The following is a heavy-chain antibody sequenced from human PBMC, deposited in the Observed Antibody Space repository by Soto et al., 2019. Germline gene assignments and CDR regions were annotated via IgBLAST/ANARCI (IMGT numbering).Heavy chain of an antibody. J-gene: IGHJ6*03. V-gene: IGHV3-33*01. Sequence: GGSLRLSCAASGFTFSSYGMHWVRQAPGKGLEWVAVIWYDGSNKYYADSVKGRFTISRDNSKNTLYRQMKSLRAEDTAVYYCARGSEVEPNYYYYYMDVWGKGTTVTVSS. CDR3: ARGSEVEPNYYYYYMDV. CDR2: IWYDGSNK. D-gene: IGHD1-1*01. CDR1: GFTFSSYG.